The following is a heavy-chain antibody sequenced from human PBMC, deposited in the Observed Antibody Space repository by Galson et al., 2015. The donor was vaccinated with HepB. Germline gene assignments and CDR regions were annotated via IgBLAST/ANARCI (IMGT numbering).Heavy chain of an antibody. Sequence: SLRLSCAASGFTFSSYGMHWVRQAPGKGLEWVAVISYDGSNKYYADSVKGRFIISRDNSKNTLYLQMNSLRAEDTAVYYCAKGLNSGWYVGYWGQGTLVTVSS. CDR2: ISYDGSNK. V-gene: IGHV3-30*18. CDR3: AKGLNSGWYVGY. D-gene: IGHD6-19*01. CDR1: GFTFSSYG. J-gene: IGHJ4*02.